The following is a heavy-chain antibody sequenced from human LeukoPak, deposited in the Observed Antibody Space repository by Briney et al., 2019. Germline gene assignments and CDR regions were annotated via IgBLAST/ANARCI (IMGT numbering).Heavy chain of an antibody. Sequence: GGSLRLSCAASGFTFDDYAMHWVRQAPGKGLEWVSGISWNSGSIGYADSVKGRFTISRDNAKNSLYLQMNSLRAEDTALYYCAKDLHSGSYYSLYYYGMDVWGQGTTVTVSS. D-gene: IGHD1-26*01. CDR1: GFTFDDYA. CDR2: ISWNSGSI. V-gene: IGHV3-9*01. J-gene: IGHJ6*02. CDR3: AKDLHSGSYYSLYYYGMDV.